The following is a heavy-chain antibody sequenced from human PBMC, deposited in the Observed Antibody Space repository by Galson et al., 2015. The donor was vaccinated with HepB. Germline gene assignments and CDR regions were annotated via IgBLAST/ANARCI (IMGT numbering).Heavy chain of an antibody. CDR3: ARKSRYSSGWYYFDY. CDR2: ISYDGSNK. D-gene: IGHD6-19*01. J-gene: IGHJ4*02. CDR1: GFTFSSYG. V-gene: IGHV3-30*03. Sequence: SLRLSCAASGFTFSSYGMHWVRQAPGKGLEWVAVISYDGSNKYYADSVKGRFTISRDNSKNTLYLQMNSLRAEDTAVYYCARKSRYSSGWYYFDYWGQGTLVTVSS.